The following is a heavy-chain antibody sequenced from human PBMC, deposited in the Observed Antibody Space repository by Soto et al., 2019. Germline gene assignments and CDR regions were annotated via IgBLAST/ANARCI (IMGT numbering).Heavy chain of an antibody. CDR1: GGSFSGYY. CDR2: INHSGST. J-gene: IGHJ4*02. D-gene: IGHD6-19*01. CDR3: ARRRGSSGWKTNFDY. Sequence: PSETLSLTCAVYGGSFSGYYWSWIRQPPGKGLEWIGEINHSGSTNYNPSLKSRVTISVDTSKNQFSLKLSSVTAADTAVYYCARRRGSSGWKTNFDYWGQGTLVTVSS. V-gene: IGHV4-34*01.